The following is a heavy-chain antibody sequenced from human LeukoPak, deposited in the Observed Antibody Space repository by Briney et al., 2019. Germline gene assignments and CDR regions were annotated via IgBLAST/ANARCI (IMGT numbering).Heavy chain of an antibody. Sequence: ASVEVSCKASGYIFTNYDINWVRQASGQGLEWMGWVNPNNGNIGFAQKFQGRVTMSRDTSISTAYMELRGLRSEDTAVYYCVRESTIEVAGSDAFDIWGQGTKVIVSS. V-gene: IGHV1-8*02. CDR3: VRESTIEVAGSDAFDI. CDR1: GYIFTNYD. CDR2: VNPNNGNI. D-gene: IGHD6-19*01. J-gene: IGHJ3*02.